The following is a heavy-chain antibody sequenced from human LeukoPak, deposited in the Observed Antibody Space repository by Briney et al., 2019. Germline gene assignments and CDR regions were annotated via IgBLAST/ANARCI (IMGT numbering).Heavy chain of an antibody. Sequence: SETLSLTCAVSGGSISSSNWWSWVRQPPGKGLEWIGEIYHSGSTNYNPSLKRRVTISVDTSKNQFSLKLSSVTAADTAVYYCARDVGSIFGVVTVDYWGQGTLVTVSS. CDR3: ARDVGSIFGVVTVDY. J-gene: IGHJ4*02. V-gene: IGHV4-4*02. CDR2: IYHSGST. D-gene: IGHD3-3*01. CDR1: GGSISSSNW.